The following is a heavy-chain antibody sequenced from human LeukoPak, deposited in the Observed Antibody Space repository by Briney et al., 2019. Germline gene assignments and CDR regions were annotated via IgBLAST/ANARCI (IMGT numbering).Heavy chain of an antibody. CDR1: GGSFSGYY. CDR2: INHSGST. D-gene: IGHD3-10*01. CDR3: AKPFGPVTRGYFQY. J-gene: IGHJ1*01. V-gene: IGHV4-34*01. Sequence: SETLSLTCAVYGGSFSGYYWSWIRQPPGKGLEWIGEINHSGSTNYNPSLKSRVTISVDTSKKQFSLNLSSVTAADTAVYYCAKPFGPVTRGYFQYWGQGTLVTVSS.